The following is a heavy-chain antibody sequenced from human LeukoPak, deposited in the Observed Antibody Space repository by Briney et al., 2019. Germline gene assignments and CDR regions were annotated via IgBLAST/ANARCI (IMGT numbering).Heavy chain of an antibody. Sequence: GASVKVSCKASGGTFSSYAISWVRQAPGQGLEWMGRIIPILGIANYAQKFQGRATITADKSTSTAYMELSSLRSEDTAVYYCARGLGSRFHNWFDPWGQGTLVTVSS. J-gene: IGHJ5*02. V-gene: IGHV1-69*04. CDR3: ARGLGSRFHNWFDP. D-gene: IGHD3-10*01. CDR2: IIPILGIA. CDR1: GGTFSSYA.